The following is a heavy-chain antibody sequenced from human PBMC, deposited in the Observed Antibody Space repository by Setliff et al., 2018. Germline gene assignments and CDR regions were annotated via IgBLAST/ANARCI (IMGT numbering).Heavy chain of an antibody. J-gene: IGHJ4*02. CDR2: IYTSGST. CDR1: GGSISSSSYY. Sequence: SETLSLTCTVSGGSISSSSYYWNWIRQPAGKGLEWIGRIYTSGSTKYNPSLKSRVTISADTSKNQFSLRLSSVTAADTAMYYCARSDDNAEYPDYWGQGTLVTVSS. CDR3: ARSDDNAEYPDY. V-gene: IGHV4-61*02. D-gene: IGHD2-2*01.